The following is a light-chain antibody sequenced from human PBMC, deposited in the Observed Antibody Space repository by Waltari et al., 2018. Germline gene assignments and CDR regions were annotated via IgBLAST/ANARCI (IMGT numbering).Light chain of an antibody. CDR1: QSVSKY. J-gene: IGKJ1*01. Sequence: EIVLTQYPGTLSLSPGERATLSCRASQSVSKYLALYQQKPGQAHELLIYDASTRATGIPDRFSGSGWGTDFSLTISRLEPEDFAVYYCQKYGTLPATFGQGTKVQMK. CDR2: DAS. V-gene: IGKV3-20*01. CDR3: QKYGTLPAT.